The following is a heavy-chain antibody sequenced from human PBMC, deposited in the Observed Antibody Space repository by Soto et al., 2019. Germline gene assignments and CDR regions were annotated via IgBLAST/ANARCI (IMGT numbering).Heavy chain of an antibody. CDR2: IIPILGIA. J-gene: IGHJ6*03. CDR1: GGTFSSYT. V-gene: IGHV1-69*08. D-gene: IGHD3-10*01. Sequence: QVQLVQSGAEVKKPGSSVKVSCKASGGTFSSYTISWVRQAPGQGLEWMGRIIPILGIANYAQTFQVRVTITADKYTSTAYMELSSLGSEDTAVYYCARDIGRFGELSYYMDVWGKGTTVTVSS. CDR3: ARDIGRFGELSYYMDV.